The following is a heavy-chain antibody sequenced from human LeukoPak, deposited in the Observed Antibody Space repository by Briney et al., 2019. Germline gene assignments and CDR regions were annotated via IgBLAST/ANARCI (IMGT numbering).Heavy chain of an antibody. CDR2: IYWDDDK. CDR3: AHLYCSGGSCYSGAGPYDAFDI. CDR1: GFSLSTSGVG. J-gene: IGHJ3*02. D-gene: IGHD2-15*01. V-gene: IGHV2-5*02. Sequence: SGPTLVNPTQTLTLTCTFSGFSLSTSGVGVGWIRQPPGKALEWLALIYWDDDKRYSPSLKSRLTITKDTSKNQVVLTMTNMDPVDTATYYCAHLYCSGGSCYSGAGPYDAFDIWGQGTMVTVSS.